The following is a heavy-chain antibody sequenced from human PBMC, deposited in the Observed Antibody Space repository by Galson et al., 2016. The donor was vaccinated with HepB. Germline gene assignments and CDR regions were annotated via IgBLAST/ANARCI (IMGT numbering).Heavy chain of an antibody. CDR3: ARGGRTGYYYGIDV. J-gene: IGHJ6*02. CDR2: VSYNESNK. D-gene: IGHD2-8*02. CDR1: EFTFSDYT. Sequence: SLRLSCAASEFTFSDYTVHWARQAPGKGLEWVAVVSYNESNKYYANSVKGRFTISRDNSKKTLYLQMNSLKTEDTAIYYCARGGRTGYYYGIDVWGQGTTVTVSS. V-gene: IGHV3-30-3*01.